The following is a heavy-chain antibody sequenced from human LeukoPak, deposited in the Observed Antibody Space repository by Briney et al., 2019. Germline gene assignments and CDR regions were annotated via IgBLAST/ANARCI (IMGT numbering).Heavy chain of an antibody. V-gene: IGHV1-69*05. D-gene: IGHD3-9*01. CDR3: ARGRGDIYNWFDP. Sequence: GASVKVSCKASGGTFSSYAITWVRQAPGQGLEWMGGIIPIFGAPNYAQKFQGRVTITTDESTSTAYMELSSLRSEDTAVYYCARGRGDIYNWFDPWGQGTLVTVSS. CDR2: IIPIFGAP. CDR1: GGTFSSYA. J-gene: IGHJ5*02.